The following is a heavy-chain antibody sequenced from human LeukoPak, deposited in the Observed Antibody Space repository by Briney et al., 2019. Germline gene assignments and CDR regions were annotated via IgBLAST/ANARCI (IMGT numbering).Heavy chain of an antibody. CDR3: AKLLNDYGDYYFDY. V-gene: IGHV3-23*01. J-gene: IGHJ4*02. Sequence: GGSLRLSCAASGFTFSSDVMSWVRQAPGKGLEWVSAIRGSGGSTYYADSVKGRFTISRDNSKNTLYLQMNSLRAEDTAVYYCAKLLNDYGDYYFDYWGQGTLVTVSS. CDR1: GFTFSSDV. D-gene: IGHD4-17*01. CDR2: IRGSGGST.